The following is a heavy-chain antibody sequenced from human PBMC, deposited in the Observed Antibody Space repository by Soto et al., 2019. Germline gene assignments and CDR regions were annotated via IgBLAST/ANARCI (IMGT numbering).Heavy chain of an antibody. V-gene: IGHV3-7*02. D-gene: IGHD2-8*02. J-gene: IGHJ4*02. Sequence: EMKLVESGGALVQPGGSLRLSCAASGFTFSSSWMAWVRQAPGKGLEWVANINPEGSAEYYVDSVKGRFTISRDNAKNSLSLQMNSLRLEDTALYYCARQGVWCFDFWGQGTLVSISS. CDR3: ARQGVWCFDF. CDR1: GFTFSSSW. CDR2: INPEGSAE.